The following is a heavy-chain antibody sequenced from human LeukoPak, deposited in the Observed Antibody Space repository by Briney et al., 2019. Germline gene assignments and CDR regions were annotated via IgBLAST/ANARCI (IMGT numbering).Heavy chain of an antibody. Sequence: GGSLRLSCAASGFTFSSYGMHWVRQAPGKGLEWVAVISYDGSNKYYADSVKGRFTISRDNSKNTLYLQMNSLRAEDTAVYYCAKDRYSSGPNYFDYWGQGTLVTVSS. D-gene: IGHD6-19*01. J-gene: IGHJ4*02. V-gene: IGHV3-30*18. CDR3: AKDRYSSGPNYFDY. CDR2: ISYDGSNK. CDR1: GFTFSSYG.